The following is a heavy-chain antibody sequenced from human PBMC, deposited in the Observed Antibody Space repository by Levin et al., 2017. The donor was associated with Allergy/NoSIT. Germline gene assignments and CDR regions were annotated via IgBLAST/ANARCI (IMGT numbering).Heavy chain of an antibody. CDR3: AREGYSVVTYDS. D-gene: IGHD4-23*01. V-gene: IGHV3-7*01. CDR2: IKQDGSEK. Sequence: LSLTCAASGFTFSRYWMSWVRQAPGKGLEWVANIKQDGSEKYSVDSVKGRFTISRDNAKNSVYLQMNSLRAEDTAVYYCAREGYSVVTYDSWGQGILVTVSS. CDR1: GFTFSRYW. J-gene: IGHJ4*02.